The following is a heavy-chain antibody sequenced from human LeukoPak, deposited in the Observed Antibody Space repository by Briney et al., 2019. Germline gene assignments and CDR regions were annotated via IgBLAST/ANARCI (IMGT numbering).Heavy chain of an antibody. CDR3: ARELWDIVVVVAATRGAFDI. D-gene: IGHD2-15*01. CDR2: IIPIFGTA. Sequence: SVKVSCKASGGTFSSYAISWVRQAPGQGLEWMGGIIPIFGTANYAQKFQGRVTITADESTSTAYMELSSLRPEDMAVYYCARELWDIVVVVAATRGAFDIWGQGTMVTVSS. J-gene: IGHJ3*02. CDR1: GGTFSSYA. V-gene: IGHV1-69*13.